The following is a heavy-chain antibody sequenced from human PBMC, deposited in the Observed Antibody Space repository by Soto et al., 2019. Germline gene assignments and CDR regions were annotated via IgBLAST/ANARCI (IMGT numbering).Heavy chain of an antibody. V-gene: IGHV3-21*01. D-gene: IGHD6-13*01. Sequence: GGSLRLSCAASGFTFRSFTMNWVRQAAGKGLEWISTISSNRDSIYYKDALRGRFTISRDNAKNSLHLQMNSLRAEDTAGYYCTRDASRDSSARGWFDPWGPGTLVTVS. J-gene: IGHJ5*02. CDR2: ISSNRDSI. CDR3: TRDASRDSSARGWFDP. CDR1: GFTFRSFT.